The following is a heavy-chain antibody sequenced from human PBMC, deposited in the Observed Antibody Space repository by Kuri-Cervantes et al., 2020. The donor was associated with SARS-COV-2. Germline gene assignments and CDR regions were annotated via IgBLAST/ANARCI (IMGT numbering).Heavy chain of an antibody. CDR3: ARAPAAIIDGLTADAFDI. D-gene: IGHD2-2*02. V-gene: IGHV3-48*03. J-gene: IGHJ3*02. Sequence: GSLRLSCAASGFTFSSYEMNWVRQAPGKGLEWVPYISSSGSTIYYADSVKGRFTISRDNAKNSLYLQMNSLRAEDTAVYYCARAPAAIIDGLTADAFDIWGQGTMVTVSS. CDR1: GFTFSSYE. CDR2: ISSSGSTI.